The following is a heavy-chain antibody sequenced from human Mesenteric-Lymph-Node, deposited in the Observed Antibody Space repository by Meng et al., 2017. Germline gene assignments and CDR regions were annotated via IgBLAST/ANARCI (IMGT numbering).Heavy chain of an antibody. J-gene: IGHJ4*02. CDR1: GYTFTGYY. CDR2: INPNSGGT. D-gene: IGHD4-17*01. CDR3: ARFGWTVTTPRCYFEY. V-gene: IGHV1-2*06. Sequence: ASVKVSCKASGYTFTGYYMHWVRQAPGQGLEWMGRINPNSGGTNYAQKLQGRVTMTTDTSTSTAYMELRSLRSDDTAVYYCARFGWTVTTPRCYFEYWGQGTLVTVSS.